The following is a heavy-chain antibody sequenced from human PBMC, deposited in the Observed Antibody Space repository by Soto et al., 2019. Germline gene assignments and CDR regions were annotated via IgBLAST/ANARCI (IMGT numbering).Heavy chain of an antibody. CDR3: ARNPLDSSRFNWFDP. CDR1: GGSISSGGYY. V-gene: IGHV4-31*03. CDR2: IYYSGST. Sequence: SETLSLTCTVSGGSISSGGYYWSWIRQHPGKGLEWIGYIYYSGSTYYNPSLKSRVTISVDTSKNQFSLKLSSVTAADTAVYYCARNPLDSSRFNWFDPWGQGTLVTVSS. J-gene: IGHJ5*02. D-gene: IGHD6-13*01.